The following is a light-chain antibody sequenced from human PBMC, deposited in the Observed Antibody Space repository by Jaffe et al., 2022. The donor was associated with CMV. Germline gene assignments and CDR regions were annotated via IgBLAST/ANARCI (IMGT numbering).Light chain of an antibody. CDR3: VAWDDSLNGYV. CDR2: NNN. CDR1: SSNIGSNT. Sequence: QSVLTQPPSASGTPGHRVTISCSGSSSNIGSNTVNWYQQLPGTAPKLLIYNNNLRPSGVPDRFSGSKSGTSASLAISGLQSEDEADYYCVAWDDSLNGYVFGTGTKVTVL. V-gene: IGLV1-44*01. J-gene: IGLJ1*01.